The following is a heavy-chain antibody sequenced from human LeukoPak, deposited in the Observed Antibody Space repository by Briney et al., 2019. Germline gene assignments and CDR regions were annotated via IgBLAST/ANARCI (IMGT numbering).Heavy chain of an antibody. CDR2: ISYDGSNK. Sequence: GRSLRLSCAASGFTFSSYGMHWVRQAPGKGLEWVAVISYDGSNKYYADSVKGRFTISRDNSKNTLYQQMNSLRAEDTAVYYCAKAYYYDSSGFDYWGQGTLVTVSS. CDR1: GFTFSSYG. V-gene: IGHV3-30*18. CDR3: AKAYYYDSSGFDY. J-gene: IGHJ4*02. D-gene: IGHD3-22*01.